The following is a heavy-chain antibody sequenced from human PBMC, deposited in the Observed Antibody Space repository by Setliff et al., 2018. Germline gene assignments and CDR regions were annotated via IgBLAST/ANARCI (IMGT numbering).Heavy chain of an antibody. CDR3: AKSMTTVTTGGNEAFDI. J-gene: IGHJ3*02. V-gene: IGHV1-69*11. D-gene: IGHD4-17*01. CDR1: GGTFSSSA. CDR2: IIPFVGTA. Sequence: SVKVSCKASGGTFSSSAISWVRQAPGQGLEWVGRIIPFVGTANSAQKFQGRVTITAGESATTAYMELSSLRAEDTAVYYCAKSMTTVTTGGNEAFDIWGQGTMVTVSS.